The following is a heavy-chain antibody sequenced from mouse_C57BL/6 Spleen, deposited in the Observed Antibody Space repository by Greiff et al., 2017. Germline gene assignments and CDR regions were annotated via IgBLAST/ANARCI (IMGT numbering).Heavy chain of an antibody. D-gene: IGHD2-1*01. CDR2: IHPNSGST. CDR1: GYTFTSYW. Sequence: QVQLQQPGAELVKPGASVKLSCKASGYTFTSYWMHWVKQRPGQGLEWIGMIHPNSGSTNYNEKFKSKATLTVDKSSSTAYMQLSSLTSEDSAVYYCARDYGNLGYYFDYWGQGTTLTVSS. CDR3: ARDYGNLGYYFDY. J-gene: IGHJ2*01. V-gene: IGHV1-64*01.